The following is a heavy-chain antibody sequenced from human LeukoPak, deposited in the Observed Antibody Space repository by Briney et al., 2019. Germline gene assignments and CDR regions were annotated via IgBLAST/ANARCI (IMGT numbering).Heavy chain of an antibody. CDR2: INPNSGGT. J-gene: IGHJ1*01. Sequence: GASVKVSCKASGYTFTTYDINWFRQAPGQGLEWTGWINPNSGGTNYAQKFQGRVTMTRDTSISTAYMELSRLRSDDTAVYYCARDKGGRDFQHWGQGTLVTVSS. D-gene: IGHD1-26*01. CDR1: GYTFTTYD. CDR3: ARDKGGRDFQH. V-gene: IGHV1-2*02.